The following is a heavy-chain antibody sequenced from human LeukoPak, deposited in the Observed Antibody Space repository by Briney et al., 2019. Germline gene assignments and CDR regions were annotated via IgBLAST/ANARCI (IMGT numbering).Heavy chain of an antibody. D-gene: IGHD4-4*01. CDR3: AKTDFSTGPYDY. CDR1: GFTFNNFA. V-gene: IGHV3-23*01. J-gene: IGHJ4*02. Sequence: GGSLRLSCAASGFTFNNFAMNWARQAPGKGLEWVSAISGRGDTIFYADSVKGRFTISRDNSRNTLFLQMNSLRAEDSATYYCAKTDFSTGPYDYWGQGTLVTVSS. CDR2: ISGRGDTI.